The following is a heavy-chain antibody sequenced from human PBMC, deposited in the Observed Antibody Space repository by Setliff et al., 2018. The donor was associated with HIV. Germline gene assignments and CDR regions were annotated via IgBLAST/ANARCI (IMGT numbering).Heavy chain of an antibody. CDR3: ARGAYYDILTAYFSYFDL. V-gene: IGHV4-34*01. D-gene: IGHD3-9*01. CDR1: GGSFSGSY. Sequence: SETLSLTCAVYGGSFSGSYWSWIRQPPGKGLEWIGEINHSGSTNYNPSLKSRVTISVDTYKNQFSLKVTSVTAADTAVYYCARGAYYDILTAYFSYFDLWGRGTLVTVSS. CDR2: INHSGST. J-gene: IGHJ2*01.